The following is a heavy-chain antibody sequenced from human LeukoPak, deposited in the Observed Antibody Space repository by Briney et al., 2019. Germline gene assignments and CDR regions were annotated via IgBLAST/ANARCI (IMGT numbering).Heavy chain of an antibody. Sequence: SETLSLTCTVSGGSISSTSYFWGWIRQPPGKGLEWIGSLYYSGGTYYNPTLKSRVAISVDPSKNQFSLNMNSVPAADTAVYYCARGAVTQLVNRFDPWGQGTLVTVSS. V-gene: IGHV4-39*07. CDR3: ARGAVTQLVNRFDP. J-gene: IGHJ5*02. CDR2: LYYSGGT. D-gene: IGHD6-13*01. CDR1: GGSISSTSYF.